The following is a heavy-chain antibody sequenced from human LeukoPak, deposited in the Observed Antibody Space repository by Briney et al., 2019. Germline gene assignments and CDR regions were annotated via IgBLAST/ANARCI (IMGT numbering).Heavy chain of an antibody. V-gene: IGHV1-18*01. J-gene: IGHJ5*02. CDR2: ISAYNGNT. CDR3: ARNCYNSSGYGSLNWFDP. D-gene: IGHD3-22*01. Sequence: ASVKVSCKASGYTFTSYGISWVRQAPGQGLEWMGWISAYNGNTNYAQKLQGRVTMTTDTSTSTAYMELRSLRSDDTAVYYCARNCYNSSGYGSLNWFDPWGQGTLVTVSS. CDR1: GYTFTSYG.